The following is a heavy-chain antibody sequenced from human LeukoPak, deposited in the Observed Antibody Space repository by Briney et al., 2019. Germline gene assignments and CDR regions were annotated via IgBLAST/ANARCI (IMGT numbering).Heavy chain of an antibody. V-gene: IGHV3-15*01. CDR1: GFTFSNAW. CDR2: IKSKTDGGTA. D-gene: IGHD3-10*01. CDR3: TTDGTTMIRGAIISLGY. Sequence: PGGSLRLSCAASGFTFSNAWMSWVRQAPGKGLEWVGRIKSKTDGGTADYAAPVKGRFTISRDDSKTTLYLQMNSLKTDDTAVYYCTTDGTTMIRGAIISLGYWGQGTLVTVSS. J-gene: IGHJ4*02.